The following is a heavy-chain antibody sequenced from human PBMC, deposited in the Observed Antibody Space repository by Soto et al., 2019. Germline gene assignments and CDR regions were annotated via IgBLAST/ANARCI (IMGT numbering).Heavy chain of an antibody. CDR2: IYYSGST. CDR3: ARALRAMGNAFDI. CDR1: GGSISSGGYY. D-gene: IGHD3-10*01. V-gene: IGHV4-31*03. J-gene: IGHJ3*02. Sequence: PSETLSLTCTVSGGSISSGGYYWSWIRQHPGKGLEWIGYIYYSGSTYYNPSLKSRVTISVDTSKNQFSLELSSVTAADTAVYYCARALRAMGNAFDIWGQGTMVTV.